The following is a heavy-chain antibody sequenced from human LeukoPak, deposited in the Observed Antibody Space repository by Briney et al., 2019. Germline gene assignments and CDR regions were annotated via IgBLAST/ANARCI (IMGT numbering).Heavy chain of an antibody. V-gene: IGHV3-48*04. Sequence: QAGGSLRLSCAASGFTFSSRSMNWIRQAPGKGLQWISYITSTSSTIYYADSVKGRFTISRDNAKNSLYLQMNSLRAEDTAVYYCARDVEQQLIEDYYYYGMDVWGQGTTATVSS. CDR2: ITSTSSTI. CDR3: ARDVEQQLIEDYYYYGMDV. J-gene: IGHJ6*02. D-gene: IGHD6-13*01. CDR1: GFTFSSRS.